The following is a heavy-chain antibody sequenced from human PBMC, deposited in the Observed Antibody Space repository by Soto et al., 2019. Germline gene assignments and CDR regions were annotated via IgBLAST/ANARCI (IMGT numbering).Heavy chain of an antibody. CDR1: GFTFSNAW. D-gene: IGHD2-2*01. J-gene: IGHJ6*02. Sequence: GGSLRLSCAASGFTFSNAWMSWVRQAPGKDLERVGRIKSKTDGGTTDYAAPVKGRFTISRDDSKNTLYLQMNSLKTEDTAVYYCTTDQYCSSTSCYDANYYYYGMDVWGQGTTVTVSS. V-gene: IGHV3-15*01. CDR3: TTDQYCSSTSCYDANYYYYGMDV. CDR2: IKSKTDGGTT.